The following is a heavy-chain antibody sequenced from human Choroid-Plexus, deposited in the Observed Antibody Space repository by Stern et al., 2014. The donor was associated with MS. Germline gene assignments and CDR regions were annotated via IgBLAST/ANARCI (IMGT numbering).Heavy chain of an antibody. CDR3: AKDRQYLTYFFDH. V-gene: IGHV3-30*18. D-gene: IGHD2/OR15-2a*01. CDR2: VSYDGSNK. Sequence: VQLVESGGGVVKPGGPLRLSCAASGFTFGSCAMPWVRQAPGKGMEWVAGVSYDGSNKYYADSVKGRFTISRDNSQNTLYMQMSSLRPEDTAVYYCAKDRQYLTYFFDHWGQGSLVTVSS. J-gene: IGHJ5*02. CDR1: GFTFGSCA.